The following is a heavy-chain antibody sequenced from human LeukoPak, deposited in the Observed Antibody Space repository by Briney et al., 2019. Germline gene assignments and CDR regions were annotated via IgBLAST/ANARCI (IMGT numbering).Heavy chain of an antibody. Sequence: ASVKVSCKVSGYTLTELSMHWVRRAPGKGLEWMGGFDPEDGETIYAQKFQGRVTMTEDTSTDTAYMELSSLRSEDTAVYYCAKIHYYDSSGYSLAFGYWGQGTLVTVSS. J-gene: IGHJ4*02. CDR3: AKIHYYDSSGYSLAFGY. CDR1: GYTLTELS. CDR2: FDPEDGET. D-gene: IGHD3-22*01. V-gene: IGHV1-24*01.